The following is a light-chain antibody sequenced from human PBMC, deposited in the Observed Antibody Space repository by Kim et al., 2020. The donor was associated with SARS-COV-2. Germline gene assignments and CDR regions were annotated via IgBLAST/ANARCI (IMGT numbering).Light chain of an antibody. CDR2: ADT. Sequence: TISCTGSSSNIGAGYDVNWYQQLPGTTPKLLVYADTSRPSGVPDRFSGSKSGTSASLAITGLQGEDEADYYCQSFDGSLSGWVFGGGTQLTVL. CDR3: QSFDGSLSGWV. V-gene: IGLV1-40*01. J-gene: IGLJ3*02. CDR1: SSNIGAGYD.